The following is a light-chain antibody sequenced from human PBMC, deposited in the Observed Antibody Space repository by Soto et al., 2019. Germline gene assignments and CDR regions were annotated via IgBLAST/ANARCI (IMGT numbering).Light chain of an antibody. J-gene: IGLJ2*01. CDR1: SSDIGAYNY. CDR2: EVN. V-gene: IGLV2-8*01. CDR3: CSYGGRDNLI. Sequence: QSALTQPPSASGSPGQSVTISCTGTSSDIGAYNYVSWFQQHPGDAPKLIISEVNKRPSGVPNRFSGSKSGNTASLTVSGLQAEDEADYYCCSYGGRDNLIFGGGTKLTVL.